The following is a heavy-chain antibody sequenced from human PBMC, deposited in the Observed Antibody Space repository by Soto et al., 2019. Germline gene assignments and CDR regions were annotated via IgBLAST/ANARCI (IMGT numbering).Heavy chain of an antibody. CDR1: GGSISSGGYY. Sequence: SETLSLTCTVSGGSISSGGYYWSWIRQHPGKGMEWIGYIYYSGSTYYNPSRKSRVTISVDTSKNQFSLKLSSVTAADTAVYYCARDSNRRHYTFDYWGQGTLVTVST. CDR2: IYYSGST. J-gene: IGHJ4*02. D-gene: IGHD4-4*01. CDR3: ARDSNRRHYTFDY. V-gene: IGHV4-31*03.